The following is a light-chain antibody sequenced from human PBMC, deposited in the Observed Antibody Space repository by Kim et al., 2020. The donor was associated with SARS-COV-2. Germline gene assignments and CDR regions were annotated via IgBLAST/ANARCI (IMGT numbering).Light chain of an antibody. Sequence: PGEGATVSCWASQSVSSYLALYQVKPGQAPRLLIYDAYSRATGIPARFSCSGSGTDFTLTISSLEPEDFAVYYCQQRSKWPPTWTFGQGTKVDIK. CDR1: QSVSSY. J-gene: IGKJ1*01. CDR2: DAY. V-gene: IGKV3-11*01. CDR3: QQRSKWPPTWT.